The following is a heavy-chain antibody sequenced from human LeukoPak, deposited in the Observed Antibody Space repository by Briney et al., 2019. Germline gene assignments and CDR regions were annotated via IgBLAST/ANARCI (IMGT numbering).Heavy chain of an antibody. D-gene: IGHD3-10*01. V-gene: IGHV3-20*04. CDR3: ARGDYHGSGRTYFDY. Sequence: PGGSLRLSCAASGFTFDDYGMSWVRQAPGKGLEWVSGINWNGGSTGYADSVKGRFTISRDNAKNSLYLQVNSLRAEDTALYYCARGDYHGSGRTYFDYWGQGTLVTVSS. CDR2: INWNGGST. CDR1: GFTFDDYG. J-gene: IGHJ4*02.